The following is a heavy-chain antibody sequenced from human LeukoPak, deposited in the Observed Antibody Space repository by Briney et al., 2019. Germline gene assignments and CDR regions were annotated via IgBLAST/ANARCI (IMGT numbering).Heavy chain of an antibody. D-gene: IGHD3-16*01. CDR1: GFPFSSSW. J-gene: IGHJ6*04. Sequence: GSLRLSCAASGFPFSSSWMHWVRQAPGKGLVWVSRITRDGSSTTYADSVKGRFTTSRDNAKNTLYLQMDSLRDDDTAVYYCARDPGYESWSPFWGGMDVWGNGTTVTVSS. CDR3: ARDPGYESWSPFWGGMDV. V-gene: IGHV3-74*01. CDR2: ITRDGSST.